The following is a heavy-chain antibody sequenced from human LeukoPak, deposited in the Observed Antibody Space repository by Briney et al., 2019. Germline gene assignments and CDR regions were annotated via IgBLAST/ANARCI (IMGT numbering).Heavy chain of an antibody. Sequence: ASVTVSFKASGYTFNNYGISWVRQAPGQGLEWMGCISAYNGNTNYAQKFQGRVTMTTDTSTSTAHMELRSLRSDDTAVYYCARGHHFSDLYYYGSGSYYTRFDSWGQGTLVTVSS. D-gene: IGHD3-10*01. J-gene: IGHJ4*02. V-gene: IGHV1-18*01. CDR3: ARGHHFSDLYYYGSGSYYTRFDS. CDR2: ISAYNGNT. CDR1: GYTFNNYG.